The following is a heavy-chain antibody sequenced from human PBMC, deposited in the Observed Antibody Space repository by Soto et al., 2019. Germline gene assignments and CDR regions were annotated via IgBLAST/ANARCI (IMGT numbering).Heavy chain of an antibody. CDR2: ISYDGSNK. Sequence: QVQLVESGGGVVQPGRPLRLSCAASGFTFSSYGMHWVRQAPGKGLEWVAVISYDGSNKYYADSVKGRFTISRDNSKNTLYLQMNSLRAEDTAVYYCAKDSRFTMVRGGGFDYWGQGTLVTVSS. CDR3: AKDSRFTMVRGGGFDY. CDR1: GFTFSSYG. V-gene: IGHV3-30*18. J-gene: IGHJ4*02. D-gene: IGHD3-10*01.